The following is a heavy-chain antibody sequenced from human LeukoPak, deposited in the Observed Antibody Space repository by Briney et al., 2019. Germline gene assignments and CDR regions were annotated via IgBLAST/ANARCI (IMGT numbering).Heavy chain of an antibody. CDR3: ARVGFTTVTRNSCDY. CDR1: GGSFSGYY. D-gene: IGHD4-17*01. CDR2: INYSGST. J-gene: IGHJ4*02. Sequence: SETLCLTCAVYGGSFSGYYWTWIRQPPGKGLEWIGEINYSGSTNYNPSLKSRVTISVDTSKNQFSLKLTSVTAADTAVYYCARVGFTTVTRNSCDYWGQGTLVTVSS. V-gene: IGHV4-34*01.